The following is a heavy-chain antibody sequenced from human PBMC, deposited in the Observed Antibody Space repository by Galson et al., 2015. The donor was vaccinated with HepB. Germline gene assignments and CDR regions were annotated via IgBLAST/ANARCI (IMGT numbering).Heavy chain of an antibody. CDR2: IIPIFGTA. D-gene: IGHD5-24*01. J-gene: IGHJ3*02. CDR3: ARGGPTVEMATMEAFDI. CDR1: GGTFNRHA. Sequence: SVKVSCKASGGTFNRHAISWVRQAPGQGLEWMGGIIPIFGTANYAQKFQGRVTITADESMIKAYMELSSLRSDDTAVYYCARGGPTVEMATMEAFDIWGQGTMVIVSS. V-gene: IGHV1-69*13.